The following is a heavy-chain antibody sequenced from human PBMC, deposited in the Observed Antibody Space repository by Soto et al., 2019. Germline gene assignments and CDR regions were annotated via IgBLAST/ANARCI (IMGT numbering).Heavy chain of an antibody. J-gene: IGHJ5*02. CDR2: IYYSGST. CDR1: GGSISSGGYY. Sequence: SETLSLTCTVSGGSISSGGYYWSWIRQHPGKGLEWIGYIYYSGSTYYNPSLKSRVTISVDTSKNQFSLKLSSVTAADTAVYYCARDNVGYNWFDPSGPGPLVTVSS. V-gene: IGHV4-31*03. CDR3: ARDNVGYNWFDP.